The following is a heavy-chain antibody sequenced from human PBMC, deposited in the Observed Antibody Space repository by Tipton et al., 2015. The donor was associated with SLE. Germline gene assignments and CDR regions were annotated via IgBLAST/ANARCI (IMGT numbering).Heavy chain of an antibody. D-gene: IGHD1-20*01. V-gene: IGHV3-7*01. J-gene: IGHJ4*02. Sequence: GSLRLSCAASGFTFSSYWITWVRQAPGKGLEWVANINQDGSEKYYVDSVKGRFTISRDNAKNSLFLQMNSLRVEDTAVYYCARGSSLYNWNFFDYWGQGTLVTVSS. CDR2: INQDGSEK. CDR1: GFTFSSYW. CDR3: ARGSSLYNWNFFDY.